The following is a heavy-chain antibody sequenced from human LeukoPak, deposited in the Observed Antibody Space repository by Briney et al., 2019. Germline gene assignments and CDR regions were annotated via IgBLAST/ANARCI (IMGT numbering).Heavy chain of an antibody. Sequence: SETLSLTCAVSGYSIRSGYYWGWIRQPPGKGLEWIGSIYHSGSTYYNSSLKNRVTISVDTSKNQFSLKLSSVTAADTAVYYCARGGFGASDYWGQGTLVTVSS. CDR2: IYHSGST. J-gene: IGHJ4*02. CDR3: ARGGFGASDY. V-gene: IGHV4-38-2*01. D-gene: IGHD3-10*01. CDR1: GYSIRSGYY.